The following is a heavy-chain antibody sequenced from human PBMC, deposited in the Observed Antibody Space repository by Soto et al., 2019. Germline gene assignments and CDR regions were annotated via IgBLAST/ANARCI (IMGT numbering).Heavy chain of an antibody. CDR1: GFTFSSYA. J-gene: IGHJ4*02. Sequence: PGGSLRLSCAASGFTFSSYAMSWVRQAPGKGLEWVSAISGSGGSTYYADSVKGRFTISRDNSKNTLYLQMNSLRAEDTVVYYCAKDRRWLQLGYFDYWGQGTLVTVSS. D-gene: IGHD5-12*01. CDR3: AKDRRWLQLGYFDY. CDR2: ISGSGGST. V-gene: IGHV3-23*01.